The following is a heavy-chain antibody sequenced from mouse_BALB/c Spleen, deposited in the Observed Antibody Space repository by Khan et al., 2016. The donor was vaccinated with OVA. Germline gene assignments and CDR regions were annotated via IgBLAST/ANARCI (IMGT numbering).Heavy chain of an antibody. V-gene: IGHV2-2*02. Sequence: QVRLQQSGPGLVQPSQSLSITCTVSGFSLTTYGVHWVRQSPGKGLEWLGVIWSGGTTDYSAAFISRLSITKDNYKSQVFFKMNSLQANDTAIYYCARNYDYDEGLAYWGQGTLVTVSA. J-gene: IGHJ3*01. CDR1: GFSLTTYG. CDR2: IWSGGTT. CDR3: ARNYDYDEGLAY. D-gene: IGHD2-4*01.